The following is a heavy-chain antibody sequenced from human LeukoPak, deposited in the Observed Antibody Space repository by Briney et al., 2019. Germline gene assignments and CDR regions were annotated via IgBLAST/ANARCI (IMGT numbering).Heavy chain of an antibody. Sequence: GGSLRLSCAASGFTFSSYWMHWVRQAPGKGLVWVSRINSDGSSTSYADSVKGRFTISRDNAKNTLYLQMNSLRAEDTAVYYRARDHRGSGSRYYYYMDVWGKGTTVTISS. CDR2: INSDGSST. CDR3: ARDHRGSGSRYYYYMDV. D-gene: IGHD3-10*01. V-gene: IGHV3-74*01. J-gene: IGHJ6*03. CDR1: GFTFSSYW.